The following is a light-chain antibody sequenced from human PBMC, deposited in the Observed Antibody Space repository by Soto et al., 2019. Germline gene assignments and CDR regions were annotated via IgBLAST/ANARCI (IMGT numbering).Light chain of an antibody. Sequence: QPVLTQPPSASGTPGQRVTISCSGSSSNIGSNTVSWYQQLPGTAPKLLIYNNNQWPSGVPDRFSGSKSGTSASLAISGLQSEDEADYYCATWDDSLNAWLFGGGTKVTVL. CDR2: NNN. CDR3: ATWDDSLNAWL. J-gene: IGLJ3*02. V-gene: IGLV1-44*01. CDR1: SSNIGSNT.